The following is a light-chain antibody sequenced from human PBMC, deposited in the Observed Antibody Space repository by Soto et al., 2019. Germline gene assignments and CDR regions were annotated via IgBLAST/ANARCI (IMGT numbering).Light chain of an antibody. Sequence: DIVMTQSPLSLPVTPGEPASISCTSSQSLLYIDGYNYLDWYLQKPGQPPKLLIYSASNRASGVPARFSGSGSGTDFTLKISRVEAEDVGVSFCMQARQTPFTFGPGTKVDIK. CDR1: QSLLYIDGYNY. CDR2: SAS. J-gene: IGKJ3*01. V-gene: IGKV2-28*01. CDR3: MQARQTPFT.